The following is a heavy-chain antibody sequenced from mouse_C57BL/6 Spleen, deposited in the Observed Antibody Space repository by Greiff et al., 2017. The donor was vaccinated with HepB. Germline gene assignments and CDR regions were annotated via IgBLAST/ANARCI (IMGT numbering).Heavy chain of an antibody. Sequence: EVQRVESGGGLVKPGGSLKLSCAASGFSFSDFGMHWVRLAPAKGLEWVAYISSGSSTIYYADTVKGRFTISRDNSKNTLFLQMTSLRSEDTAMNYCARRLYVYSAIDYWGQGTSVTVSS. D-gene: IGHD2-12*01. J-gene: IGHJ4*01. CDR1: GFSFSDFG. CDR2: ISSGSSTI. CDR3: ARRLYVYSAIDY. V-gene: IGHV5-17*01.